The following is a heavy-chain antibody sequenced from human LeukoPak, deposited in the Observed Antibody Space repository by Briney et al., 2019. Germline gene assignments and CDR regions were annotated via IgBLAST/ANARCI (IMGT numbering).Heavy chain of an antibody. Sequence: PGGSLRLSCAASGVTFSSYGMQWVRQARGRGLEWVAVISYGGSNKYYADSVKGRFTISGDNSKNTLYLQMNSLRAEDTAVYYCANHFACGNTNCPPFDYWGQGTLVTVSS. CDR1: GVTFSSYG. D-gene: IGHD2-2*01. J-gene: IGHJ4*02. V-gene: IGHV3-30*18. CDR2: ISYGGSNK. CDR3: ANHFACGNTNCPPFDY.